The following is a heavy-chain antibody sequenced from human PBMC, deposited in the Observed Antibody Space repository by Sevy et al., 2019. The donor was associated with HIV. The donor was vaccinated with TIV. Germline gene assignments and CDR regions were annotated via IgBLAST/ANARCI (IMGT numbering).Heavy chain of an antibody. J-gene: IGHJ4*02. CDR3: ARNPPYCGSTSCHFDY. D-gene: IGHD2-2*01. Sequence: SQTLSLTCAISGDSVSSNSAAWNWIRQSPSRGLEWLGRTYYRSKWYNDYAVTVKSRITLNPDTSKNQFSLQLNSVTPEDTAVYYCARNPPYCGSTSCHFDYWGQGTLVTVSS. CDR2: TYYRSKWYN. V-gene: IGHV6-1*01. CDR1: GDSVSSNSAA.